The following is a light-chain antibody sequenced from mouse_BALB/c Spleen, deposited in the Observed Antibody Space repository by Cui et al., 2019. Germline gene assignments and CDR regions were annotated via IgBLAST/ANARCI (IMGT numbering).Light chain of an antibody. V-gene: IGKV4-80*01. CDR3: HPWSSYPWT. J-gene: IGKJ1*01. CDR1: SSVSD. CDR2: STS. Sequence: HIVLTKSTAIMSASPGEEITLTCSASSSVSDMHWYQQKSGTSPKLLIYSTSNLASGVPSRFSGSGSGTFYSLTISSVEAEDAADYYCHPWSSYPWTFGGGTKLESK.